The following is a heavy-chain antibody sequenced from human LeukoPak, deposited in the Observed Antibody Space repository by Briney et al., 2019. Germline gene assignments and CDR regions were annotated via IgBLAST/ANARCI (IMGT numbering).Heavy chain of an antibody. CDR1: GFTVSSNY. CDR3: AKSYYYDSSGYLFVGYFDY. V-gene: IGHV3-23*01. D-gene: IGHD3-22*01. J-gene: IGHJ4*02. CDR2: ISGSGGST. Sequence: GGSLRLSCAAAGFTVSSNYMSWVRQAPGKVLEWVSAISGSGGSTYYADSVKGRFTISRDNSKNTLYLQMNSLRAEDTAVYYCAKSYYYDSSGYLFVGYFDYWGQGTLVTVSS.